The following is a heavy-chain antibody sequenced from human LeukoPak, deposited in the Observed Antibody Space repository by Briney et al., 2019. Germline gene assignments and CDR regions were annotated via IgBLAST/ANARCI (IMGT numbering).Heavy chain of an antibody. CDR3: ARDSIVLMVYAMPNWFDP. D-gene: IGHD2-8*01. Sequence: ASVKVSCKASGYTFTSYGISCVRQAPGQGLEWMGWISAYNGNTNYAQKLQGRVTMTTDTSTSTAYMELRSLRSDDTAVYYCARDSIVLMVYAMPNWFDPWGQGTLVTVSS. V-gene: IGHV1-18*01. CDR1: GYTFTSYG. CDR2: ISAYNGNT. J-gene: IGHJ5*02.